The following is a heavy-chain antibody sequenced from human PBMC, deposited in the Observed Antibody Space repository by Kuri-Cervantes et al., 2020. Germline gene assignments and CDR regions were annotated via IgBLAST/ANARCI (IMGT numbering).Heavy chain of an antibody. CDR3: ASETLYYYDSSGYHN. V-gene: IGHV3-33*08. J-gene: IGHJ4*02. Sequence: GGSLRLSCAASGFTFSSYWMSWVRQAPGKGLEWVAVIWYDGSNKYYADSVKGRFTISRDNSKNTLYLQMNSLRAEDTAVYYCASETLYYYDSSGYHNWGQGTLVTVSS. CDR1: GFTFSSYW. D-gene: IGHD3-22*01. CDR2: IWYDGSNK.